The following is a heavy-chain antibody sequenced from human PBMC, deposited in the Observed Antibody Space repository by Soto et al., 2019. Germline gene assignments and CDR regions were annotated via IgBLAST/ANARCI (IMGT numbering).Heavy chain of an antibody. V-gene: IGHV3-23*01. D-gene: IGHD3-22*01. CDR1: GFTFSSYA. CDR2: ISGSGGST. J-gene: IGHJ4*02. Sequence: VGSLRLSCAASGFTFSSYAMSWVRQAPGKGLEWVSAISGSGGSTYYADSVKGRFTISRDNSKNTLYLQMNSLRAEDTAVYYCATSKPSLYYYDSSGYYWGQGTLVTVSS. CDR3: ATSKPSLYYYDSSGYY.